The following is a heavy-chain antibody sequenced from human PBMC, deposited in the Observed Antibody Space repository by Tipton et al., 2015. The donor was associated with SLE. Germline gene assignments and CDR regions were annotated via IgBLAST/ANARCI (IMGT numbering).Heavy chain of an antibody. V-gene: IGHV3-30*18. Sequence: SLRLSCAASGFTFSSYGMHWARQAPGKGLEWVAVIWYDGSDKYYGDSVKGRFTISRDNSKNTLYLQMNSLRAEDTAMYYCAKEAEGYFDYWGQGTLVTVSS. CDR2: IWYDGSDK. CDR1: GFTFSSYG. CDR3: AKEAEGYFDY. J-gene: IGHJ4*02.